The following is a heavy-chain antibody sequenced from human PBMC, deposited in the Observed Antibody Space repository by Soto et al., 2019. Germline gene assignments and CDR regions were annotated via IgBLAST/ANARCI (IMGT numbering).Heavy chain of an antibody. V-gene: IGHV4-34*01. J-gene: IGHJ4*02. Sequence: QVQLQQWGAGLLKPSETLSLTCAVYGGSFSGYYWSWIRQPPGKGLEWIGEINHSGSTNDNPSLKGRVTISVDTSKNQFSLKLSSVTAADTAVYYCARGGRDVRRLVGLFPDRYDYWGQGTLVTVSS. CDR1: GGSFSGYY. CDR2: INHSGST. D-gene: IGHD6-19*01. CDR3: ARGGRDVRRLVGLFPDRYDY.